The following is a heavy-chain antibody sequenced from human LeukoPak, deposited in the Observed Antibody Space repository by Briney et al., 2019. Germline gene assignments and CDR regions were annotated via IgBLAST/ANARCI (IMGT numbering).Heavy chain of an antibody. V-gene: IGHV1-2*02. CDR1: GYTFTGYY. Sequence: GASVKVSCKASGYTFTGYYMHWVRQAPGQRLEWMGWINPNSSGTNYAQKFQGRVTMTRDTSISTAYMELSRLRSDDTAVYYCARNYPIVGATDYYYYMDVWGKGTTVTVSS. CDR3: ARNYPIVGATDYYYYMDV. CDR2: INPNSSGT. J-gene: IGHJ6*03. D-gene: IGHD1-26*01.